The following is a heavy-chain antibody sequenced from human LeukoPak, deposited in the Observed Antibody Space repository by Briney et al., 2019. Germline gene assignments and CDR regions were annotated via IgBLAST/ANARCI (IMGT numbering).Heavy chain of an antibody. V-gene: IGHV4-38-2*01. CDR2: IYHSGNN. CDR1: DYSVSSDYS. CDR3: AGFNSGTYYFDN. Sequence: SETLSLTCAVSDYSVSSDYSWAWIRQPPGKGLEWIGSIYHSGNNYYNPSLKSRVTMSPDTSNNQISLNLTSVTASGTAVYFCAGFNSGTYYFDNWGQGTLVTVSS. D-gene: IGHD1-26*01. J-gene: IGHJ4*02.